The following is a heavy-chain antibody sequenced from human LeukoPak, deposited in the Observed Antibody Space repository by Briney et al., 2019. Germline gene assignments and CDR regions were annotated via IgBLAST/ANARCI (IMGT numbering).Heavy chain of an antibody. D-gene: IGHD3-3*01. V-gene: IGHV3-23*01. CDR1: GFTFSSYA. Sequence: PGGSLRLSCAASGFTFSSYAMSWVRQAPGKGLEWVSVISGSGDGTYYADSVKGRFTISRDNSKNTLYLQMNSLRAEDTAVYYCAKSVGGTDDWGQGALVTVSS. CDR3: AKSVGGTDD. CDR2: ISGSGDGT. J-gene: IGHJ4*02.